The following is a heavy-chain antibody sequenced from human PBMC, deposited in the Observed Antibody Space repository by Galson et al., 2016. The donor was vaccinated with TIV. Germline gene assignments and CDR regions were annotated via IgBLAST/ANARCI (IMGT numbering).Heavy chain of an antibody. V-gene: IGHV1-24*01. CDR3: ASVAWFPGLSLDN. J-gene: IGHJ4*02. D-gene: IGHD2/OR15-2a*01. CDR1: GDSLSDLS. CDR2: FDPEQHKK. Sequence: PVKVSCKVSGDSLSDLSMHWVRQAPGKGLEWMGGFDPEQHKKIYAQKLQGRVTLTEDTSIDTAFLELSSLSFEDTAVYYCASVAWFPGLSLDNWGQGTLVIVSS.